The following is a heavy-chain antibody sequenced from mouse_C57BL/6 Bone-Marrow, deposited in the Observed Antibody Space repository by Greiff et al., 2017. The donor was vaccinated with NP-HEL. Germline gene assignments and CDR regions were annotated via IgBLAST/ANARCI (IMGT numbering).Heavy chain of an antibody. V-gene: IGHV5-6*01. D-gene: IGHD1-1*01. J-gene: IGHJ1*03. Sequence: EVQLVESGGDLVKPGGSLKLSCAASGFTFSSYGMSWVRQTPDKRLEWVATISSGGSYTYYPDSVKGRFTISRDNAQNTLYLQMSNLKSEDTAMYCCASHGSSPYFDVWGTGTTVTGSS. CDR2: ISSGGSYT. CDR1: GFTFSSYG. CDR3: ASHGSSPYFDV.